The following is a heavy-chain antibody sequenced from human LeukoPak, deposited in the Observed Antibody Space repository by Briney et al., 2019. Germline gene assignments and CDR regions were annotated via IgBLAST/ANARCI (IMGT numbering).Heavy chain of an antibody. Sequence: GASVKVSCKASGYTFTSYDINWVRQATGQGLEWMGWMNPNSGNTGYAQKFQGRVTMTRNTSISTAYMELSSLRSEDTAAYYCARGGRHYYDSSGYRGVDYWGQGTLVTVSS. CDR1: GYTFTSYD. CDR2: MNPNSGNT. V-gene: IGHV1-8*01. D-gene: IGHD3-22*01. CDR3: ARGGRHYYDSSGYRGVDY. J-gene: IGHJ4*02.